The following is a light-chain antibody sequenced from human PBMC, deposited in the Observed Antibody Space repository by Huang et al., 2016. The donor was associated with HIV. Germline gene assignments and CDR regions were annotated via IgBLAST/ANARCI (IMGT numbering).Light chain of an antibody. J-gene: IGKJ4*01. CDR2: DAS. CDR3: QQRSNWPPLT. CDR1: QSVSSY. Sequence: EIVLTQSPATLSFSPGERATLSCRASQSVSSYLAWCQQRPGQAPRLLIYDASNRATGIPARFSGSGSGTDFTLTISSLEPEDFAVYYCQQRSNWPPLTFGGGTKVEIK. V-gene: IGKV3-11*01.